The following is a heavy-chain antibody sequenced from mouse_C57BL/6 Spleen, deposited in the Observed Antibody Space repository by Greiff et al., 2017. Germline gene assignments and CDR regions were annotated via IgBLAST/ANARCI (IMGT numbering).Heavy chain of an antibody. CDR1: GYTFTSYG. D-gene: IGHD1-1*01. J-gene: IGHJ1*03. Sequence: QVQLQQSGAELARPGASVKLSCKASGYTFTSYGISWVKQRTGQGLEWIGEIYPRSGNTYYNEKFKGKATLTADKSSSTAYMELRSLTSEDSAVYFCARVGDYYGSSSWYFDVWGTGTTVTVS. V-gene: IGHV1-81*01. CDR3: ARVGDYYGSSSWYFDV. CDR2: IYPRSGNT.